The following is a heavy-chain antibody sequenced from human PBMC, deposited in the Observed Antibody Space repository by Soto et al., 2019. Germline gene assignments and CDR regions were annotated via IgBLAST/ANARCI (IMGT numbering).Heavy chain of an antibody. V-gene: IGHV3-23*01. D-gene: IGHD4-17*01. CDR1: GFTFNNYG. Sequence: PGGSVRLSCAASGFTFNNYGMSWVRQAPGKGLEWVSAITDSGGSTYYANSVKGRFTISRDNSKNTVYLQTNSLRAEDTAVYYCAKATTVVTLYYFDYWGQGTLVTVSS. CDR3: AKATTVVTLYYFDY. J-gene: IGHJ4*02. CDR2: ITDSGGST.